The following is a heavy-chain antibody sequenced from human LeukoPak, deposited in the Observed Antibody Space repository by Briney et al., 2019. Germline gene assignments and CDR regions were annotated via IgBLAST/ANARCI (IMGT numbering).Heavy chain of an antibody. Sequence: PGGSLRLSCAVSGFTVSNNYMSWVRQAPGKGLEWVSVIYSGGTPYCADSVKGRFTISRDNSKNTLYLQMNSLRAEDTAVYYCARVGPTTFAFDFWGQGTMVTVSS. CDR1: GFTVSNNY. D-gene: IGHD1-7*01. CDR2: IYSGGTP. J-gene: IGHJ3*01. V-gene: IGHV3-66*01. CDR3: ARVGPTTFAFDF.